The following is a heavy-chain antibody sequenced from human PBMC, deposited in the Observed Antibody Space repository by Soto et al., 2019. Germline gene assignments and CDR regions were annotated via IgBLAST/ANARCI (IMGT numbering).Heavy chain of an antibody. Sequence: PSQPLSVPSTVSGDNMSSVGFYWTWIRQHPGKGLEWIGYIYNSGTTYYNPSLKSRVTISVDTSKNQFSLKLTSVTAADTAVYYCARDPAPWGQGTLVTVSS. CDR3: ARDPAP. CDR2: IYNSGTT. V-gene: IGHV4-31*03. J-gene: IGHJ5*02. CDR1: GDNMSSVGFY.